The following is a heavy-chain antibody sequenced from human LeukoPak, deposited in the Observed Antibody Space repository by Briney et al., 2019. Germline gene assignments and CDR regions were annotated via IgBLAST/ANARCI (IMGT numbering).Heavy chain of an antibody. D-gene: IGHD3-10*01. V-gene: IGHV3-53*01. J-gene: IGHJ1*01. CDR1: GFGVTNNY. Sequence: GGSLRLSCAASGFGVTNNYMSWVRQASGTGLEFVSLIYSVASTYYADSVKGRFTISRDDSKNTLFLQMNSLGPEDTAIYFCTRPHSRGREILNGGQGALVTVSS. CDR2: IYSVAST. CDR3: TRPHSRGREILN.